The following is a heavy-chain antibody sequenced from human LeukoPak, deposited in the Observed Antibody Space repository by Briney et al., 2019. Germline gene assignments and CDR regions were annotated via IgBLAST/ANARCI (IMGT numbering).Heavy chain of an antibody. CDR3: ARDHPAVVSWALENYFDY. D-gene: IGHD5-24*01. CDR1: GYTFMRYG. CDR2: ISNYNGNT. V-gene: IGHV1-18*01. J-gene: IGHJ4*02. Sequence: ASVKVSCTASGYTFMRYGISWVRQAPGQGREWMGWISNYNGNTNYAENLEGRVTVTTDPSSSTANTELRSLTSDDTAVYYCARDHPAVVSWALENYFDYWGQGTLVTVSS.